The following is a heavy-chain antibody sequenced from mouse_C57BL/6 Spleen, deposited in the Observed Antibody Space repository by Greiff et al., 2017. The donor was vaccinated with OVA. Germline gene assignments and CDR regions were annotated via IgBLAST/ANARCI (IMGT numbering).Heavy chain of an antibody. D-gene: IGHD2-12*01. V-gene: IGHV1-15*01. Sequence: VQLQESGAELVRPGASVTLSCKASGYTFTDYEMHWVKQTPVHGLEWIGAIDPETGGTAYNQKFKGKAILTADKSSSTAYMELRSLTSEDSAVYYCTRSYDGYWYFDVWGTGTTVTVSS. J-gene: IGHJ1*03. CDR3: TRSYDGYWYFDV. CDR2: IDPETGGT. CDR1: GYTFTDYE.